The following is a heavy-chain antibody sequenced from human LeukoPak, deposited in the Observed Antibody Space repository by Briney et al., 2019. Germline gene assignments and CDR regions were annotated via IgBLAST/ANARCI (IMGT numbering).Heavy chain of an antibody. Sequence: SETLSLTCTVSGGSISSYYWSWIRQPPGKGLEWIGYIYYSGSTNYNPSLKSRVTISEDTSKNQFSLKLSSVTAADTAVYYCARHGGSYFYNWFDPWGQGTLVTVSS. D-gene: IGHD1-26*01. J-gene: IGHJ5*02. CDR1: GGSISSYY. CDR2: IYYSGST. CDR3: ARHGGSYFYNWFDP. V-gene: IGHV4-59*08.